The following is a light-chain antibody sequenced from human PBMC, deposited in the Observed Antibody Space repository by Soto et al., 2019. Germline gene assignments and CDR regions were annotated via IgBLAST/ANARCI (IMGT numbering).Light chain of an antibody. CDR3: QTWGTGIQL. Sequence: QLVLTQSPSASASLGASVKLTCTLSSGHSTYAIAWHQQQPEKGPRFLMKVNSDGSHNKGDGISDRFSGSSSGAERYLTISSLQSDDEADYYCQTWGTGIQLFGGGTKLTVL. CDR2: VNSDGSH. CDR1: SGHSTYA. J-gene: IGLJ2*01. V-gene: IGLV4-69*01.